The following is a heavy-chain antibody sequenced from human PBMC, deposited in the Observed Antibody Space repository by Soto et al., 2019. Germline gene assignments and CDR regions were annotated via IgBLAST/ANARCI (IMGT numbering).Heavy chain of an antibody. J-gene: IGHJ5*02. CDR3: VKNSGWFNT. CDR1: GFTFGTTD. V-gene: IGHV3-23*01. Sequence: GGSLRLSWAASGFTFGTTDMSWVRQAPGEGLEWVSTIDGSGGITYYAVSVKGRFTISRDNSRNTVYLQMKTLRGDDTALYYRVKNSGWFNTWGQGALVTVSS. CDR2: IDGSGGIT. D-gene: IGHD3-10*01.